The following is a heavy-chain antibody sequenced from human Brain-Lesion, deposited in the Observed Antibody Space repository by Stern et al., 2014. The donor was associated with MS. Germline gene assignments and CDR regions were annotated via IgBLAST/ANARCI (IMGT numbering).Heavy chain of an antibody. Sequence: EVQLVESGGDLVQPGGSLRLSCTASGFTFSTYWMHWVRQAPGKGLVWVSRINGDGSRTSYADSVKGRFTIPRDNAKNTLYVQMNSLRVEDTAVYYCARAHVDTWDWFDPWGQGTLVTVSS. CDR3: ARAHVDTWDWFDP. V-gene: IGHV3-74*01. J-gene: IGHJ5*02. CDR2: INGDGSRT. D-gene: IGHD5-18*01. CDR1: GFTFSTYW.